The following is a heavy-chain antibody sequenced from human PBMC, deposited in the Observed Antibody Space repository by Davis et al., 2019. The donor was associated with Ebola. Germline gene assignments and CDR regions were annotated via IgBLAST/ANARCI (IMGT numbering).Heavy chain of an antibody. CDR2: IGSTTNFI. V-gene: IGHV3-21*01. CDR1: GFTFSSYA. Sequence: GESLKISCAASGFTFSSYAMHWVRQAPGKGLECVSSIGSTTNFIYYADSVKGRFTISRDNAKNSLYLQMNSLRAEDTAVYYCARDGSNSYFDYWGQGNLVTVSS. J-gene: IGHJ4*02. CDR3: ARDGSNSYFDY. D-gene: IGHD6-13*01.